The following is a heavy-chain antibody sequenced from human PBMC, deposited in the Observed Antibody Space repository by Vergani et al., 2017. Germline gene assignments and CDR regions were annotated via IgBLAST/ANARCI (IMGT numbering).Heavy chain of an antibody. CDR1: GGPIRRHY. CDR3: ARTTIVGVLSWFDP. D-gene: IGHD3-3*01. Sequence: QVQLQESGPGLVKPSETLSLICTVSGGPIRRHYWSWIRQPPGKGLEWIGYIYYSGRTNSNPSLKSRVTISVGTSKNQFSLKLSSVTAADTAVYYLARTTIVGVLSWFDPWGQGTLVTVSS. J-gene: IGHJ5*02. V-gene: IGHV4-59*11. CDR2: IYYSGRT.